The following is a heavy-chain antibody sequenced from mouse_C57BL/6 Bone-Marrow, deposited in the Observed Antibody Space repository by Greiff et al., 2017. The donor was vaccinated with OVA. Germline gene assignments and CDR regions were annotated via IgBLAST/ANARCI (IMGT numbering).Heavy chain of an antibody. CDR3: ARSGGNDVPRFFY. CDR2: IYPGSGNT. V-gene: IGHV1-76*01. J-gene: IGHJ3*01. CDR1: GYTFTDYY. D-gene: IGHD2-1*01. Sequence: VQLQESGAELVRPGASVKLSCKASGYTFTDYYINWVKQRPGQGLEWIARIYPGSGNTYYNEKFKGKATLTAEKSSSTAYMQLSSLTSEDSAVYFCARSGGNDVPRFFYWGHWALVSVSA.